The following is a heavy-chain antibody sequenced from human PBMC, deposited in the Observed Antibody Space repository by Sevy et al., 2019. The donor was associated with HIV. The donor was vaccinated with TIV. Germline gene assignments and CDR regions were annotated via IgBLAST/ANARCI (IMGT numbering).Heavy chain of an antibody. D-gene: IGHD5-18*01. Sequence: SETLSLTCTVSGGSISSGDYYWSWIRQPPGKGLEWIGYIYYSGSTYYNPSLKSGVTISVDTSKNQFSLKLSSVTAADTAVYYCARAEWIQLWLEGGNWFDPWGQGTLVTVSS. CDR2: IYYSGST. CDR1: GGSISSGDYY. CDR3: ARAEWIQLWLEGGNWFDP. J-gene: IGHJ5*02. V-gene: IGHV4-30-4*01.